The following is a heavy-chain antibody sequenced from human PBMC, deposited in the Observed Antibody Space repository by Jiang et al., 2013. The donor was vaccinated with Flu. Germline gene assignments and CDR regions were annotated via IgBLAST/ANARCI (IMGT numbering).Heavy chain of an antibody. J-gene: IGHJ4*02. CDR2: IYPGDSDT. CDR3: ARNSGDYWNYFDY. Sequence: EVQLVESGAEVKKPGESLKISCKVSGYRFSNYWIGWVRQMPGKGPEWMGIIYPGDSDTRYSPSFQGQVTISADESMSTAYLHWSSLKASDTAIYYCARNSGDYWNYFDYWGQGPWSPSPQ. V-gene: IGHV5-51*01. D-gene: IGHD1-26*01. CDR1: GYRFSNYW.